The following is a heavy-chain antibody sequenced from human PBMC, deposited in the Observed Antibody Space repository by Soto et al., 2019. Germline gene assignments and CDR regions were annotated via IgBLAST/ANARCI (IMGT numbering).Heavy chain of an antibody. CDR2: ISYDGSNK. D-gene: IGHD2-8*01. J-gene: IGHJ4*02. V-gene: IGHV3-30*18. Sequence: QVQLVESGGGVVQPGRSLRLSCAASGFTFSSYGMHWVRQAPGKGLEWVAVISYDGSNKYYADSVKGRFTISRDNSKNTLYLQMNSLRAEDTAVYYCAKAANGWVGGGWYFDYWGQGTLVTVSS. CDR3: AKAANGWVGGGWYFDY. CDR1: GFTFSSYG.